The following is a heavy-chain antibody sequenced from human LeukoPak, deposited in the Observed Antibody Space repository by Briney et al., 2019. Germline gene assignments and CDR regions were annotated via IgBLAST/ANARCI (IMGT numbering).Heavy chain of an antibody. CDR1: GYTFTSYY. CDR2: INPSGAST. J-gene: IGHJ4*02. D-gene: IGHD3-10*01. V-gene: IGHV1-46*01. CDR3: ARTYGSGNYYNVEGHFDY. Sequence: ASVKVSCKASGYTFTSYYIHWVRQAPGQGLEWMGIINPSGASTNYAQKFQGRVTMTRDTSTSTVYMELSSLRSEDTGVYYCARTYGSGNYYNVEGHFDYWGQGTLVTVSS.